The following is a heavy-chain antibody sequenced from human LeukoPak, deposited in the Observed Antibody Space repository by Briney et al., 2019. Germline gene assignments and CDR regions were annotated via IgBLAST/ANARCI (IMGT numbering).Heavy chain of an antibody. J-gene: IGHJ6*03. V-gene: IGHV4-59*01. CDR3: ARVFDSGSQAYFYYMDV. CDR2: IYYSGST. CDR1: GGSISSYY. Sequence: SETLSLTCTVSGGSISSYYWSWIRQPPGKGLEWIGYIYYSGSTNYNPSLKSRVTMSVDTSKTQFSLKVSSVTAADTAVYYCARVFDSGSQAYFYYMDVWGKGTTVTIFS. D-gene: IGHD3-10*01.